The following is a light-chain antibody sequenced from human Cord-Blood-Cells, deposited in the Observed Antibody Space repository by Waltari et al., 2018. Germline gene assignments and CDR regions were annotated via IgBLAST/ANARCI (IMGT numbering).Light chain of an antibody. CDR1: QSVSSSY. V-gene: IGKV3-20*01. J-gene: IGKJ3*01. CDR3: QQYGSSRFT. CDR2: GAS. Sequence: GERATLSCRASQSVSSSYLAWYQQKPGQAPRLLIYGASSRATGIPDRFSGSGSGTDFTLTISRLEPEDFAVYYCQQYGSSRFTFGPGTKVDIK.